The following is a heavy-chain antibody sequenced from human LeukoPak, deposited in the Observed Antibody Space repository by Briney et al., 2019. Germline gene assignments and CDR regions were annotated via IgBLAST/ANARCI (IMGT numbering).Heavy chain of an antibody. CDR2: ISYDGSNK. CDR3: ARDWTAVAGTIEY. J-gene: IGHJ4*02. Sequence: GGSLRLSCAASGFTFSSYGMHWVRQAPGKGLEWVAVISYDGSNKYYADSVKGRFTISRDNSKNTLYLQMNSLRAEDTAVYYCARDWTAVAGTIEYWGQGTLVTVSS. CDR1: GFTFSSYG. V-gene: IGHV3-30*03. D-gene: IGHD6-19*01.